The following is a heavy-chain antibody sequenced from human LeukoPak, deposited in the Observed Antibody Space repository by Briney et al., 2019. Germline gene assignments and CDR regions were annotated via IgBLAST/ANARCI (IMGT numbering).Heavy chain of an antibody. V-gene: IGHV1-2*02. CDR3: ARVSDLWYFDL. CDR2: INPNSGGT. Sequence: ASVKVSCKASGYTFTGYYMHWVRQAPGQGLEWMGWINPNSGGTNYAQKFQGRVTMTRDTSISTAYMELSSLRSEDTAVYYCARVSDLWYFDLWGRGTLVTVSS. CDR1: GYTFTGYY. J-gene: IGHJ2*01.